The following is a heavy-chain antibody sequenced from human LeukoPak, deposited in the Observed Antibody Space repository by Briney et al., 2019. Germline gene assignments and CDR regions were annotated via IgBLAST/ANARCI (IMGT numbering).Heavy chain of an antibody. CDR3: ARLPWRQQLAPFDY. D-gene: IGHD6-13*01. Sequence: GESLKISCKGSEYSFTSYWIGWLRQMPGKGLEWMGIIYPGDSDTRYSPSFQGQVTISADKSISTAYLQWSSLKASDTAMYYCARLPWRQQLAPFDYWGQGTLVTVSS. V-gene: IGHV5-51*01. CDR2: IYPGDSDT. J-gene: IGHJ4*02. CDR1: EYSFTSYW.